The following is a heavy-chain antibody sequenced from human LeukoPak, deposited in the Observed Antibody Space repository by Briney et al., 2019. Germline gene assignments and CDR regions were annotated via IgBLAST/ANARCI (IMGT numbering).Heavy chain of an antibody. CDR2: IYYSGST. CDR1: GGSISSYY. CDR3: ARDIVEVTYCGGDCYSWAFDI. D-gene: IGHD2-21*02. V-gene: IGHV4-59*01. Sequence: SETLSLTCTVSGGSISSYYWSWIRQPPGKGLEWIGYIYYSGSTNYNPSLKSRVTISADTSKNQFSLKLSSVTAADTAVYYCARDIVEVTYCGGDCYSWAFDIWGQGTMVTVSS. J-gene: IGHJ3*02.